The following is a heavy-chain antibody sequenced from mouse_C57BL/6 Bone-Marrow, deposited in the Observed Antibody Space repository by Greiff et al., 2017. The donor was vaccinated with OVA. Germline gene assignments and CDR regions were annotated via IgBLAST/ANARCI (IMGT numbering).Heavy chain of an antibody. D-gene: IGHD2-1*01. Sequence: EVQLMESGEGLVKPGGSMKLSCAASGFTFSSYAMSWVRQTPEKRLEWVAYISSGGDYIYYADTVKGRITISRDNARNTLYLQMSRLKSADTAMYYCTRLLDAMDYWGQGTSVTVSS. CDR1: GFTFSSYA. CDR3: TRLLDAMDY. V-gene: IGHV5-9-1*02. CDR2: ISSGGDYI. J-gene: IGHJ4*01.